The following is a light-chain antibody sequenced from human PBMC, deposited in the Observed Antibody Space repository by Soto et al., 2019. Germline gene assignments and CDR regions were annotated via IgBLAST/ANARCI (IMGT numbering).Light chain of an antibody. CDR2: DND. V-gene: IGLV1-51*01. Sequence: HSALTQPPSVFAAPGQKVTLSCSGSSYNIGNNYVSWYQQLPGTAPKLLICDNDKRPSGIPDRFSGSKSGPSATLGITGLQTGDEADYYCASWDSSLRAGVFGAGTKLTVL. CDR3: ASWDSSLRAGV. CDR1: SYNIGNNY. J-gene: IGLJ1*01.